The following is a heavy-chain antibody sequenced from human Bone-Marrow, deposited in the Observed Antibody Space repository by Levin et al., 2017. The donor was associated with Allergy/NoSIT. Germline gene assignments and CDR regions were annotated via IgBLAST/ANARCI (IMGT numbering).Heavy chain of an antibody. CDR1: GVCFRGSY. V-gene: IGHV4-34*01. J-gene: IGHJ4*02. Sequence: SQTLSLPCAVYGVCFRGSYWSGARTPPRKGLEWIGEINHSGSTNYNPSLKSRVTISVDTSKNQFSLKLSSVTAADTAVYYCARGIWSWDRNYFDYWGQGTLVTVSS. CDR2: INHSGST. D-gene: IGHD2-21*01. CDR3: ARGIWSWDRNYFDY.